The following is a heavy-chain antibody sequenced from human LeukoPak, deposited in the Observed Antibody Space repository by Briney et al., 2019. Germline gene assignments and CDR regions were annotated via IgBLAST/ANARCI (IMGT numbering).Heavy chain of an antibody. CDR2: ISSSSSTI. CDR3: ATPDSSGSDY. CDR1: GFTFSSYS. Sequence: GGSLRLFCAASGFTFSSYSMNWVRQAPGKGLEWVSYISSSSSTIYYADSVKGRFTISRDNAKNSLYLQMNSLRAEDTAVYYCATPDSSGSDYWGQGTLVTVSS. J-gene: IGHJ4*02. V-gene: IGHV3-48*01. D-gene: IGHD6-19*01.